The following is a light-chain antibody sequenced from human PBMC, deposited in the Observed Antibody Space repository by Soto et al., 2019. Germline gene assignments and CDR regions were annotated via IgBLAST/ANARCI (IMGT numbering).Light chain of an antibody. Sequence: EIVLTRSPATLSLSPGERATLSCRASQSVSNYLAWYQQKPGQAPRLLIYDASNRASGIPARFSGSGSGTDFTLTISSLDPEDFAVYYCQQRSNWPPVTFGGGTKVDI. V-gene: IGKV3-11*01. CDR1: QSVSNY. CDR2: DAS. CDR3: QQRSNWPPVT. J-gene: IGKJ4*01.